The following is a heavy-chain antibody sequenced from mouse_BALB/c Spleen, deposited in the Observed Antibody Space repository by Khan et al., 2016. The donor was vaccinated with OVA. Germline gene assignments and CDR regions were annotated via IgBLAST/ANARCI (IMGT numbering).Heavy chain of an antibody. CDR2: IWSGGST. CDR1: EFSLSRYS. CDR3: ARKKYGNYVSMDY. V-gene: IGHV2-6-4*01. Sequence: QVQLKESGPGLVAPSQSLSITCTVSEFSLSRYSVHWVRQPPGKGLEWLGMIWSGGSTDYNSALKSRLSISKDNSKSQVFLKMNSLQTDDTAMYYCARKKYGNYVSMDYWGQGTSVTVSS. J-gene: IGHJ4*01. D-gene: IGHD2-10*02.